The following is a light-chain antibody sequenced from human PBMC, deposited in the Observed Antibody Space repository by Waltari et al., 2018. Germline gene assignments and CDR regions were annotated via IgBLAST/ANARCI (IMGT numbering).Light chain of an antibody. Sequence: DIQMTQSPSTLSASVGDRVTITCRASQSISSWLAWYQQKPGQAPKLLIYKASSLEAGVPSRFSGSGSGTEFTITISSLQPDDFATYYCQQYNVYWTFGQGTKVEIK. CDR3: QQYNVYWT. CDR1: QSISSW. J-gene: IGKJ1*01. CDR2: KAS. V-gene: IGKV1-5*03.